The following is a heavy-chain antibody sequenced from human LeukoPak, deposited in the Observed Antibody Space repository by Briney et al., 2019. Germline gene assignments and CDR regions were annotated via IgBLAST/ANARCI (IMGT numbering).Heavy chain of an antibody. Sequence: PSETLSLTCTVSDGSISSHHWSWIRQPPGKGLEWIGYMYYSGSTKYKPSLKSRVTISVDTSKNQFSLKLSSVTAADTAVYYCARGYSSNWYGNHFDYWGQGTLVTVSS. V-gene: IGHV4-59*11. J-gene: IGHJ4*02. CDR2: MYYSGST. CDR3: ARGYSSNWYGNHFDY. CDR1: DGSISSHH. D-gene: IGHD6-13*01.